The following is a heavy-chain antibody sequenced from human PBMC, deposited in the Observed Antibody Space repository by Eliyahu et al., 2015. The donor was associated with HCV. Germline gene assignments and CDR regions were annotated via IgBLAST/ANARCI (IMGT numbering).Heavy chain of an antibody. CDR1: GXXFSXXG. D-gene: IGHD6-13*01. V-gene: IGHV3-33*01. CDR2: IWYDGSNK. Sequence: QVQLVESGGGVVQPGRSLRLSCAASGXXFSXXGMHGVRQAPGKGLEWVAVIWYDGSNKYYADSVKGRFTISRDNSKNTLYLQMNSLRAEDTAVYYCARDTGYSSSWPNNPIDYWGQGTLVTVSS. CDR3: ARDTGYSSSWPNNPIDY. J-gene: IGHJ4*02.